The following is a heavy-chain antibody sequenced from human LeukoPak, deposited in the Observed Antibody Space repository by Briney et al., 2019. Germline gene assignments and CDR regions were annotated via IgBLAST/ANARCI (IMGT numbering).Heavy chain of an antibody. J-gene: IGHJ6*02. V-gene: IGHV1-8*01. CDR3: ARASTRIQLWSPYYGMDV. D-gene: IGHD5-18*01. Sequence: GASLKVSCKASGYTFLAYDISWVRQATRQGLEWMGWMNPNSGNTGYAQKFQGRVTMTRNTSISTAYMELGSLRSEDTAVYYCARASTRIQLWSPYYGMDVWGQGTTVTVSS. CDR2: MNPNSGNT. CDR1: GYTFLAYD.